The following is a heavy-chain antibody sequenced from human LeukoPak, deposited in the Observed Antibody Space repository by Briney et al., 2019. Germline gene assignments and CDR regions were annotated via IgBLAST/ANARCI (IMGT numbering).Heavy chain of an antibody. V-gene: IGHV4-39*01. CDR2: IYYSGST. CDR3: ARGPASDIYDSSGYYYHY. CDR1: GGSISSSSYY. D-gene: IGHD3-22*01. Sequence: SETLSLTCTVSGGSISSSSYYWGWIRQPPGKGLEWIGSIYYSGSTYYNPSLKSRVTISVDTSKNQFSLKLSSVTAADTAMYYCARGPASDIYDSSGYYYHYWGQGTLVTVSS. J-gene: IGHJ4*02.